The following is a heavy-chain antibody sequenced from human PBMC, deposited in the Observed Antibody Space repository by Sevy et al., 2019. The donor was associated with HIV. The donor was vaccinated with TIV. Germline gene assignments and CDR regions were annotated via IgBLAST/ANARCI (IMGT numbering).Heavy chain of an antibody. CDR1: GYSINSGYL. D-gene: IGHD3-22*01. J-gene: IGHJ4*02. Sequence: SETLSLTCAVSGYSINSGYLWGWIRQPPGKGLEWAGGIYRNGSTYYNPSLKSRVTISVDTSKNQFSLNLNSVTVEDTAVDFCARQNFYSTSGYGVDFWGQGTLVTVSS. CDR2: IYRNGST. V-gene: IGHV4-38-2*01. CDR3: ARQNFYSTSGYGVDF.